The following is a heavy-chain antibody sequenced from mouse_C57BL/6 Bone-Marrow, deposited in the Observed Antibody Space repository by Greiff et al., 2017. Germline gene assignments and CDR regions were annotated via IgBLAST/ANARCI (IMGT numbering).Heavy chain of an antibody. D-gene: IGHD1-1*01. CDR1: GYAFSTYW. CDR3: AREDYYGSSYWYFDV. V-gene: IGHV1-80*01. CDR2: IYPGDGDT. Sequence: QVQLKESGAELVKPGASVKISCKVSGYAFSTYWMNWVKQRPGKGLEWIGQIYPGDGDTNYNGKFKGKATLTADKSSSTAYMQLSSLTSKDSAVYFCAREDYYGSSYWYFDVWGTGTTVTVSS. J-gene: IGHJ1*03.